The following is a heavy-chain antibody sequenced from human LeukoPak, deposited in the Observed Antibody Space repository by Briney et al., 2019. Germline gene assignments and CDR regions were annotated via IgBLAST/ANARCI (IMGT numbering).Heavy chain of an antibody. Sequence: SETLSLTCTVSGGSISSYYWSWIRQPPGKGLEWIGSIYYSGSTYYNPSLKSRVTISVDTSKNQFSLKLSSVTAADTAVYYCARDPQNYGDYEGHGDYWGQGTLVTVSS. D-gene: IGHD4-17*01. CDR2: IYYSGST. J-gene: IGHJ4*02. CDR3: ARDPQNYGDYEGHGDY. V-gene: IGHV4-59*12. CDR1: GGSISSYY.